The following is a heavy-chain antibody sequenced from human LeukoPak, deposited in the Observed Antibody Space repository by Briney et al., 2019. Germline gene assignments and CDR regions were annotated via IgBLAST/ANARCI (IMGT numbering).Heavy chain of an antibody. V-gene: IGHV3-23*01. CDR1: GFTFSSYA. CDR3: AKWLRPTYYYDSSGYYRGGPIDY. CDR2: ISGSGGST. J-gene: IGHJ4*02. D-gene: IGHD3-22*01. Sequence: GGSLRLSCAASGFTFSSYAMSWVRQAPGKGLEWVSAISGSGGSTYYADSVKGRFTISRDNSKNTLYLQMNSLRAEDTAVYYCAKWLRPTYYYDSSGYYRGGPIDYWGQGTLVTVSS.